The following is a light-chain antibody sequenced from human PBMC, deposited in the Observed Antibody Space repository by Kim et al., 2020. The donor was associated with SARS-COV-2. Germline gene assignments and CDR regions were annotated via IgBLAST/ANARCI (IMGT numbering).Light chain of an antibody. CDR2: TNK. Sequence: GQRVTVFSTGSRSYIGTNYVYWYRQCPGTAPKLLIYTNKQRPSGVPDRFSASDSGTSASLAISGLRSEDEADYYCAAWDDNLSGWVFGGGTQLTVL. CDR1: RSYIGTNY. CDR3: AAWDDNLSGWV. J-gene: IGLJ3*02. V-gene: IGLV1-47*01.